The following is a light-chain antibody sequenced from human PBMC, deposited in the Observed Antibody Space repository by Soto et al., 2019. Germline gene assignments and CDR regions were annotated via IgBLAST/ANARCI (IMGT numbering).Light chain of an antibody. V-gene: IGLV1-40*01. CDR2: SFN. Sequence: QSVLTQPPSVSGAPGQTVTISCTGSRSNIGAGYDIHWYQFLPGTAPNLLLYSFNKRPSVIPDRFSGSKSGTSASLAITGLQPEDEADYYCQSYADSLSGSGVFGTGTKLTVL. CDR3: QSYADSLSGSGV. CDR1: RSNIGAGYD. J-gene: IGLJ1*01.